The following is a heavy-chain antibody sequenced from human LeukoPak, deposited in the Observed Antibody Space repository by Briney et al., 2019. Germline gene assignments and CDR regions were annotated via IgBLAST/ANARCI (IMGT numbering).Heavy chain of an antibody. CDR3: ARDSGFWLY. CDR2: IYFSGDT. CDR1: GDSISSGGHY. D-gene: IGHD3-22*01. J-gene: IGHJ4*02. Sequence: SETLSPTCTVSGDSISSGGHYWGWIRQTPGKRLEWIGNIYFSGDTSYDPSLKSRLTMSVDTSKNQLFLNLDSVTAADTAVYYCARDSGFWLYWGQGTLVTVSS. V-gene: IGHV4-39*07.